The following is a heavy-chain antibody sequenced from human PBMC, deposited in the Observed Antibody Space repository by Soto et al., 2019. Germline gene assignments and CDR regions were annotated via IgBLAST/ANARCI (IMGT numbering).Heavy chain of an antibody. CDR3: ARAAAGTIFHFDI. D-gene: IGHD6-13*01. V-gene: IGHV1-69*01. J-gene: IGHJ3*02. CDR2: IIPIFGTA. Sequence: QVQLVQSGAEVKKPGSSVKVSCKASGGTFSSYAISWVRQAPGQGREWMGGIIPIFGTANYAQKFQGRVTLTAAEATSTAYMELSSLRSEDTAVYYCARAAAGTIFHFDIWSQGTIDTVSS. CDR1: GGTFSSYA.